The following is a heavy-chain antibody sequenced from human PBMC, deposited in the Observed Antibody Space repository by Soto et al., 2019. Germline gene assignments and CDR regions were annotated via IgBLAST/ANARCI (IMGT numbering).Heavy chain of an antibody. J-gene: IGHJ6*02. CDR2: ISGYNGNT. CDR3: AREGYCSSSSCYDAPWGHYSYYGMDV. D-gene: IGHD2-2*01. Sequence: QVQVVQSGAEVRKPGASVKVSCKASGYTFNNNGFSWVRQAPGQGLEWMGWISGYNGNTKYAQKLQGRVTMTTDTSTSTAYMELRSLRSDDTAVYYCAREGYCSSSSCYDAPWGHYSYYGMDVWGQGTMVTVSS. V-gene: IGHV1-18*01. CDR1: GYTFNNNG.